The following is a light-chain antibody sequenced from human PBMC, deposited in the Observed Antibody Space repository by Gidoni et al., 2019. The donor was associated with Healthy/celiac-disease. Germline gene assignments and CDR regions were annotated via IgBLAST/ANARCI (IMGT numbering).Light chain of an antibody. J-gene: IGLJ1*01. CDR3: CSYAGSYTYV. CDR1: SSDVGGYNY. V-gene: IGLV2-11*01. CDR2: DVS. Sequence: SALTQTRSVAGSPGPSVTISCTGTSSDVGGYNYVSWYQQHPGKAPKLMIYDVSKRPSGVPDRFSGAKSANTASLTISGLQAEDEADYYCCSYAGSYTYVFGTGTKVTVL.